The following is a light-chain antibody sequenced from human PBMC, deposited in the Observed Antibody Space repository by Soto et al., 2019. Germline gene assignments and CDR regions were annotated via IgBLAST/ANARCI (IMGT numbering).Light chain of an antibody. V-gene: IGLV8-61*01. CDR2: STN. CDR3: VLYIGSGIWV. Sequence: QTVVTQEPSFSVSPGGTVTLTCGLSSGSVSTNYYPSWYQQTPGQAPRTLIHSTNTRSSGVPERFSGSILGNKAALTITGAQADDECDYHCVLYIGSGIWVFGGGTKLTVL. CDR1: SGSVSTNYY. J-gene: IGLJ3*02.